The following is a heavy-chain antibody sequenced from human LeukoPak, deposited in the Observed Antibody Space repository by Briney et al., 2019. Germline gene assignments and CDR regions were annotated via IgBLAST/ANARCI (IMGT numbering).Heavy chain of an antibody. V-gene: IGHV4-30-4*02. D-gene: IGHD3-22*01. J-gene: IGHJ4*02. Sequence: SETLSLTCTVSGGSISSGDYYWSWIRQPPGKGLEWIGYIYYSGSTYYNPSLKSRVTISVDTSKNQFSLKLSSVTAADTAVYYCARSYDSSGYYQLFDYWGQGTLVTVSS. CDR1: GGSISSGDYY. CDR2: IYYSGST. CDR3: ARSYDSSGYYQLFDY.